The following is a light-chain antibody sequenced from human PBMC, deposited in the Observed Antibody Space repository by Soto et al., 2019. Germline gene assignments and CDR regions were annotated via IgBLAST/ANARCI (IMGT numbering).Light chain of an antibody. CDR3: QQSYSTPPT. J-gene: IGKJ1*01. CDR1: QSIIAY. Sequence: DIQMTQSPSSLSASVGDRVTITCRASQSIIAYLNWYHXTPGKAPKLLIYAASSLQSGVPSRFSGSGSGTDFTLTISSLHPEDSATYYCQQSYSTPPTFGQGTKVDIK. V-gene: IGKV1-39*01. CDR2: AAS.